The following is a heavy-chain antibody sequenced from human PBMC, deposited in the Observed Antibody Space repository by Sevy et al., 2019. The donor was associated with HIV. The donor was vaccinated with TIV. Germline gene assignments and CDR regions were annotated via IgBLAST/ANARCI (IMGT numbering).Heavy chain of an antibody. CDR1: GFMFSSYD. J-gene: IGHJ4*02. Sequence: GGSLRLSCAASGFMFSSYDMNWVRQAPGKGLEWVSYISSTGSTLNYADSVRGRFTTSRDNAKNSVFLQMNSLRAEDTAFYYCARDLPPSATTVAHFDYWGQGSLVTVSS. CDR3: ARDLPPSATTVAHFDY. V-gene: IGHV3-48*03. CDR2: ISSTGSTL. D-gene: IGHD4-17*01.